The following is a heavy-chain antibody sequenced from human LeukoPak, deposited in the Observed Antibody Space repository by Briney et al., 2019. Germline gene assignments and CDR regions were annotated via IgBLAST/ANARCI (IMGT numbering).Heavy chain of an antibody. CDR2: IYPGDSDT. D-gene: IGHD2-15*01. V-gene: IGHV5-51*01. J-gene: IGHJ4*02. CDR1: GYSFTSYW. CDR3: ARAVVEGYFDY. Sequence: GESLKISCKGSGYSFTSYWIGWVRQMPRKGLQGMEIIYPGDSDTRYSPSFQGQVTISADKSISTAYLQWSSQNASDTAMYYCARAVVEGYFDYCGQGTLVTVSS.